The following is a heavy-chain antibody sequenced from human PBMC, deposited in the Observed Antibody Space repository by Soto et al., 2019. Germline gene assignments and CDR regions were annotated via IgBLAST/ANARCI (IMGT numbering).Heavy chain of an antibody. V-gene: IGHV3-49*04. D-gene: IGHD6-13*01. CDR1: GFTFGDYA. J-gene: IGHJ3*02. CDR2: IRSKAYGGTT. CDR3: TRDLLGIAAAGDAFDI. Sequence: GGSLRLSCTASGFTFGDYAMSWVRQAPGKGLEWVGFIRSKAYGGTTEYAASVKGRFTISRDDSKSLAYLQMNSLKTEDTAVYYCTRDLLGIAAAGDAFDIWGQGTMVTVSS.